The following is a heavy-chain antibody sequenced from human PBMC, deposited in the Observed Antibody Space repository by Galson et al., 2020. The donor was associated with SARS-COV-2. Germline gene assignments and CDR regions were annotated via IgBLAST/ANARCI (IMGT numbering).Heavy chain of an antibody. J-gene: IGHJ6*02. CDR1: GFTFSSYG. Sequence: GGSLRLSCAASGFTFSSYGMHWVRQAPGKGLEWVAVISYDGSNKYYADSVKGRFTISRDNSKNTLYLQMNSLRAEDTAVYYCAKDRGLLLWFGPQGGMDVWGQGTSVTVSS. D-gene: IGHD3-10*01. V-gene: IGHV3-30*18. CDR2: ISYDGSNK. CDR3: AKDRGLLLWFGPQGGMDV.